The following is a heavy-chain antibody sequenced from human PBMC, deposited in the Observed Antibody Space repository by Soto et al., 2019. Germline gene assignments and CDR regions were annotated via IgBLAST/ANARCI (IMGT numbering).Heavy chain of an antibody. CDR3: AKLNGDQGIPYYYYYYYMDV. D-gene: IGHD4-17*01. Sequence: GGSLRLSCAASGFTFSSYAMSWVRQAPGKGLEWVSAISGSGGSTYYADSVKGRFTISRDNSKNTLFLQMNSLRAEDTAVYYCAKLNGDQGIPYYYYYYYMDVWGKGTTVTVSS. V-gene: IGHV3-23*01. J-gene: IGHJ6*03. CDR2: ISGSGGST. CDR1: GFTFSSYA.